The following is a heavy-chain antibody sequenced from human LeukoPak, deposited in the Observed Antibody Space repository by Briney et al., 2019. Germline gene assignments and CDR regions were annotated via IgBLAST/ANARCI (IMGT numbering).Heavy chain of an antibody. Sequence: GGSLRLSCAASGFTFSSYSMNWVRQAPGKGLEWVSSISSSSSYIYYADSVKGRFTISRDNAMNTLYLQMNSLRAEDTAVYYCARGIMITFGGVIVPWSWFDPWGQGTLVTVSS. CDR3: ARGIMITFGGVIVPWSWFDP. CDR2: ISSSSSYI. CDR1: GFTFSSYS. V-gene: IGHV3-21*01. J-gene: IGHJ5*02. D-gene: IGHD3-16*02.